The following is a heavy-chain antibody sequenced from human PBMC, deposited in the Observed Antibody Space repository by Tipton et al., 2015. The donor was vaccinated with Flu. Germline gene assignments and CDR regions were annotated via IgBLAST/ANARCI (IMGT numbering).Heavy chain of an antibody. J-gene: IGHJ4*02. V-gene: IGHV3-7*01. D-gene: IGHD6-19*01. CDR3: AKDGWDTSGWYPFDY. CDR2: INQDGSVT. CDR1: GFILSDYW. Sequence: QLVQSGGDLVQPGGSLRLSCAASGFILSDYWMAWVRQAPGKGLEWVANINQDGSVTYYVDSVKGRFTISRDNAKNLLFLQMNSLRAEDTAVYYCAKDGWDTSGWYPFDYWGQGTLVTVSS.